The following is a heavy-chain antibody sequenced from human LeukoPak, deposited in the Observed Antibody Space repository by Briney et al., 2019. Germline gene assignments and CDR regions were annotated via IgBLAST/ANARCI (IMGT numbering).Heavy chain of an antibody. CDR1: GFTFSSYW. CDR3: ARDRNTGWTSHYFFGLDV. V-gene: IGHV3-7*01. D-gene: IGHD6-19*01. Sequence: PGGSLRLSCAASGFTFSSYWMSWVRQAPGKGLEWVANIKQDGSEKYYVDSVKGRFTISRDNAKNSLYLQMNSLRAEDTAVYYCARDRNTGWTSHYFFGLDVWGHGATVTVSS. J-gene: IGHJ6*02. CDR2: IKQDGSEK.